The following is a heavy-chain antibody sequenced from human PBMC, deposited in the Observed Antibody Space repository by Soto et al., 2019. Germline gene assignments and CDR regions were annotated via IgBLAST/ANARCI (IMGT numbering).Heavy chain of an antibody. CDR2: IIPIFGTA. CDR1: GGTFSSYA. D-gene: IGHD3-10*01. Sequence: QVQLVQSGAEVKKPGSSVKVSCKASGGTFSSYAISWVRQAPGQGLEWMGGIIPIFGTANYAQKFQGRVTITADESTSTAYMELSSLRSEDTAVYYCARGGITMVRGVIGAFDIWGQGTMVTVSS. V-gene: IGHV1-69*01. CDR3: ARGGITMVRGVIGAFDI. J-gene: IGHJ3*02.